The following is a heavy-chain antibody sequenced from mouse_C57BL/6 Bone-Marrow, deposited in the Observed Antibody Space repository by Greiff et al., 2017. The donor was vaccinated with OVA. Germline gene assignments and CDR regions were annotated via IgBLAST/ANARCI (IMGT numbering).Heavy chain of an antibody. Sequence: QVQLQQPGAELVRPGSSVKLSCKASGYTFTSYWMDWVKQRPGQGLAWIGNIYPSDSDTPYNQKFKDKATLTVDKSSSTAYMQLSSLTSEDSAVYYCARYYYSNDFYFGDWGQGTTLTVSS. V-gene: IGHV1-61*01. D-gene: IGHD2-5*01. CDR1: GYTFTSYW. CDR2: IYPSDSDT. CDR3: ARYYYSNDFYFGD. J-gene: IGHJ2*01.